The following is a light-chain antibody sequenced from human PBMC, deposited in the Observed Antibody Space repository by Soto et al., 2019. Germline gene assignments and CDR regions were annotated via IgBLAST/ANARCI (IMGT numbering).Light chain of an antibody. J-gene: IGKJ1*01. Sequence: EIVLTQSPGTLSLSPGEGATLSCRASQSVRSGYLGWFQHRPGQAPRLLVYSASTRATGIPDRFSGSGSGTDFTLTISRLEPEDSAVYYCQLYGFSPRWTFVQGTKVEIK. CDR2: SAS. V-gene: IGKV3-20*01. CDR1: QSVRSGY. CDR3: QLYGFSPRWT.